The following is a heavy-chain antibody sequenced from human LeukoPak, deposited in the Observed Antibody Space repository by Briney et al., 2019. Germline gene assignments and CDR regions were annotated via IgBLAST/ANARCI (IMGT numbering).Heavy chain of an antibody. V-gene: IGHV3-21*01. CDR2: ISSSSSYI. CDR3: ARDRYSSGWQGGFDY. CDR1: GFTFSSYS. J-gene: IGHJ4*02. D-gene: IGHD6-19*01. Sequence: GGSLRLSCAASGFTFSSYSMNWVRQAPGKGLEWVSSISSSSSYIYYADSVKGRFTISRDNAKNSLYLQMNSARAEHTAVCYSARDRYSSGWQGGFDYCGQGTLVTVSS.